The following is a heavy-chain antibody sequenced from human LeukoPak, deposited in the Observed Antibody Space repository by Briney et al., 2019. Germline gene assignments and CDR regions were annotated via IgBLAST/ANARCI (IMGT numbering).Heavy chain of an antibody. CDR2: INHSGST. CDR3: ARQGGYSYGLLGY. CDR1: GGSFSGYY. D-gene: IGHD5-18*01. Sequence: SETLSLTCAVYGGSFSGYYWSWIRQPPGKGLEWIGEINHSGSTNYNPSLKSRVTISVDTSKNQFSLKLSPVTAADTAVYYCARQGGYSYGLLGYWGQGTLVTVSS. V-gene: IGHV4-34*01. J-gene: IGHJ4*02.